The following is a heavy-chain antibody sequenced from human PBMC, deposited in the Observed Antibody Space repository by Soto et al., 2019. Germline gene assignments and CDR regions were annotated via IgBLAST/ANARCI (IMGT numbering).Heavy chain of an antibody. J-gene: IGHJ5*02. Sequence: GSLRLSGVASGFSFSNFWMNCVRQTRSRGLEWVANTNPDGSAQTYVDSVKGRFTVSRDNAKNSLYLQMNSLRGDDTAVYFCAAWDSSNNPWGQGTLVTVSS. CDR1: GFSFSNFW. CDR2: TNPDGSAQ. CDR3: AAWDSSNNP. V-gene: IGHV3-7*01. D-gene: IGHD1-26*01.